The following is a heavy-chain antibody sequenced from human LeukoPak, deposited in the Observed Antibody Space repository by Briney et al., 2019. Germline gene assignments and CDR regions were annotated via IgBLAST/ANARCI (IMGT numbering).Heavy chain of an antibody. CDR2: IYFSGTT. J-gene: IGHJ4*02. CDR1: GASFTDYY. V-gene: IGHV4-59*08. D-gene: IGHD6-13*01. CDR3: ARHSSSWSYFDF. Sequence: SETLSLTCTVSGASFTDYYWSSIRQPLGEGLEWVGYIYFSGTTNYNPSLKSRVTMSVETSKSQFSLKLSSVTAADTAVYYCARHSSSWSYFDFWGQGTLVTVSS.